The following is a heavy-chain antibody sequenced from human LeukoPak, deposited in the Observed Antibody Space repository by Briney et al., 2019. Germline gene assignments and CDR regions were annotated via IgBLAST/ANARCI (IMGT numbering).Heavy chain of an antibody. CDR2: INPNSGGT. Sequence: ASVKLSCKASGYTFSTYYMHWVRQAPGQGLEWMGWINPNSGGTNYAQKFQGRVTMTRDTSISTAYMELSRLRSDDTAVYYCARVAQQAYYYYYMDVWGKGTTVTVSS. D-gene: IGHD6-13*01. V-gene: IGHV1-2*02. CDR1: GYTFSTYY. J-gene: IGHJ6*03. CDR3: ARVAQQAYYYYYMDV.